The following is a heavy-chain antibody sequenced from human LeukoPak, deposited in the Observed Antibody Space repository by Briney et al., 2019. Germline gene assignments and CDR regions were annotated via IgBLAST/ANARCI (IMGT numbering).Heavy chain of an antibody. CDR1: GGTFSSYA. Sequence: SVKVSCKASGGTFSSYAISWVRQAPGQGLEWMGRIIPILGIANYAQKFQGRVTITADKSTSTAYMELSSLRSEDTAVYYCARDYDSSGYYPNWFDPWGQGTLVTASS. CDR3: ARDYDSSGYYPNWFDP. CDR2: IIPILGIA. J-gene: IGHJ5*02. V-gene: IGHV1-69*04. D-gene: IGHD3-22*01.